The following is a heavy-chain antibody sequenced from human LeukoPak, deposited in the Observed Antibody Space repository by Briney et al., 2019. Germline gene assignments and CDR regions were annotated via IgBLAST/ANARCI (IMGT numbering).Heavy chain of an antibody. Sequence: GGSLRLSCAASGFIFSSYSMNWVRQAPGKGLQWVSYISSGSSGSISYADSVKGRFIISRDNAKNLLFLQMNNLRAEDTAVYFCARDFGYCSAGSCYPLDHWGQGTLVSVSS. CDR1: GFIFSSYS. V-gene: IGHV3-48*04. D-gene: IGHD2-15*01. J-gene: IGHJ4*02. CDR3: ARDFGYCSAGSCYPLDH. CDR2: ISSGSSGSI.